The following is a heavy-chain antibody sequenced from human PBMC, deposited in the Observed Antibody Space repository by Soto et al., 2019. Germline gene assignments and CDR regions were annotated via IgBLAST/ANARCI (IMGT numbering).Heavy chain of an antibody. V-gene: IGHV4-31*03. CDR2: IDYSGST. D-gene: IGHD4-17*01. CDR1: GGSISSGGYY. Sequence: QVQLQESGPGLVKPSQTLSLTCTVSGGSISSGGYYWSWIRQHPGKGLEWIGYIDYSGSTYYNPSLKSRVTISVDTSKNQFSLKLSSVTAAETAVYYCARKATVTTCFDYWGQGTLVTVSS. CDR3: ARKATVTTCFDY. J-gene: IGHJ4*02.